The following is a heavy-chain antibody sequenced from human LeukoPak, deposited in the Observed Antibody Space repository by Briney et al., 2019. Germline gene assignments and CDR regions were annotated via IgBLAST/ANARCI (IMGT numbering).Heavy chain of an antibody. Sequence: ASVKVSCKASGYTFTSYDTNWVRQAPGQGLEWMGWMNPNNGNTGYAQKFQGRVTFTRNASISTAYMELSSLRSGDTAVFYCAREVYYDSSGYYNWGQGTLVTVSS. J-gene: IGHJ4*02. CDR2: MNPNNGNT. CDR1: GYTFTSYD. V-gene: IGHV1-8*03. D-gene: IGHD3-22*01. CDR3: AREVYYDSSGYYN.